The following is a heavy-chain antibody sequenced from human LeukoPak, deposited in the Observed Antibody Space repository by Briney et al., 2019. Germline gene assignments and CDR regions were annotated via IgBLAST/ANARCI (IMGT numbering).Heavy chain of an antibody. J-gene: IGHJ4*02. Sequence: GGSLRLSCAASGFTFRKYWLHWVRQAPGKGLVWVSRINPDDESTSYADSVKGRFTISRDNAKNSLYLQMNSLRAEDTAVYYCARPPYSTGWSPFDYWGQGTLVTVSS. V-gene: IGHV3-74*01. CDR2: INPDDEST. CDR1: GFTFRKYW. D-gene: IGHD6-19*01. CDR3: ARPPYSTGWSPFDY.